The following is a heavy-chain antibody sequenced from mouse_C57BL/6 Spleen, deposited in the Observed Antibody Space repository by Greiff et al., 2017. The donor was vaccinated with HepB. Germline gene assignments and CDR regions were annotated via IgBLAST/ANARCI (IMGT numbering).Heavy chain of an antibody. J-gene: IGHJ2*01. CDR3: ARGLYSNYDFDY. CDR1: GYSITSGYD. V-gene: IGHV3-1*01. Sequence: VQLKESGPGMVKPSQSLSLTCTVTGYSITSGYDWHWIRHFPGNKLEWMGYISYSGSTNYNPSLKSRISITHDTSKNHFFLKLNSVTTEDTATYYCARGLYSNYDFDYWGQGTTLTVSS. CDR2: ISYSGST. D-gene: IGHD2-5*01.